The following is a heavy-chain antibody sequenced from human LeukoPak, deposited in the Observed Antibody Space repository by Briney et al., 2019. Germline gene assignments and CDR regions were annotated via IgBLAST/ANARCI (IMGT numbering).Heavy chain of an antibody. Sequence: GRSLRLSCAASGFTFSSYGMHWVRQAPGKGLEWVAVISYDGSNKYYADSVKGRFTISRDNSKNTLYLQMNSLRAEDTAVYYCARDGMDVGGQGTTVTVSS. CDR3: ARDGMDV. J-gene: IGHJ6*02. CDR2: ISYDGSNK. CDR1: GFTFSSYG. V-gene: IGHV3-30*03.